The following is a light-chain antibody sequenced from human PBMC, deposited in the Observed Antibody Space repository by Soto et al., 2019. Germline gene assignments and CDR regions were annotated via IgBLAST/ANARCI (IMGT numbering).Light chain of an antibody. V-gene: IGLV2-23*02. CDR3: CSYAGTDYV. Sequence: QSALTQPASVSGSPGQSLSISCTGASSDVGRYNLVSWYQQHPGKAPKLLIHEINKRPSGVSHRFSGSRSGNTASLTISGLQAEDEADYYCCSYAGTDYVFGSGTKVTVL. CDR1: SSDVGRYNL. CDR2: EIN. J-gene: IGLJ1*01.